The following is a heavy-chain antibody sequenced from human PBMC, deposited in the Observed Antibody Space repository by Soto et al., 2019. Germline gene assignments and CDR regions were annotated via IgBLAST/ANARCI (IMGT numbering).Heavy chain of an antibody. Sequence: QVQLQESGPGLVKPSETLSLTCTVSGGSISTYYWSWIRQPPGKGLEWIGYIYFSGTTNYNPSLKSRVTISVDTSKNQFSLRLNFVTTADTAVYYCARDKTGRWLQLEGGGSFDPWGQGTLVTVSS. J-gene: IGHJ5*02. CDR2: IYFSGTT. CDR3: ARDKTGRWLQLEGGGSFDP. CDR1: GGSISTYY. V-gene: IGHV4-59*01. D-gene: IGHD5-12*01.